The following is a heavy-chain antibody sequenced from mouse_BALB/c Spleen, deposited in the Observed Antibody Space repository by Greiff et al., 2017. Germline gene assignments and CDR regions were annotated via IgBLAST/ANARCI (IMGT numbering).Heavy chain of an antibody. D-gene: IGHD1-1*01. CDR3: ARHWGYGPYYYAMDY. Sequence: EVQRVESGGGLVQPGGSLKLSCAASGFTFSSYTMSWVRQTPEKRLEWVAYISNGGGSTYYPDTVKGRFTISRDNAKNTLYLQMSSLKSEDTAMYYWARHWGYGPYYYAMDYWGQGTSVTVSS. V-gene: IGHV5-12-2*01. CDR1: GFTFSSYT. J-gene: IGHJ4*01. CDR2: ISNGGGST.